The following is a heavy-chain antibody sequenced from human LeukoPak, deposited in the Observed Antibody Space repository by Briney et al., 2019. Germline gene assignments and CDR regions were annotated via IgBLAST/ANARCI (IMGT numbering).Heavy chain of an antibody. Sequence: GGSLRLSCAASGSTFTNYGMNWVRQAPGKGLEWLSGISPRGGSTYYADSVKGRFTISRDNSKNTLYLQMNSLRAEDTAVYYCAKDSYYDFWSGYWRHFDYWGQGTLVTVSS. J-gene: IGHJ4*02. D-gene: IGHD3-3*01. V-gene: IGHV3-23*01. CDR1: GSTFTNYG. CDR3: AKDSYYDFWSGYWRHFDY. CDR2: ISPRGGST.